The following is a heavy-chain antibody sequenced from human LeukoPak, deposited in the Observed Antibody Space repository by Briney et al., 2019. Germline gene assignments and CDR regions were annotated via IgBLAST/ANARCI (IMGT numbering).Heavy chain of an antibody. Sequence: GESLKISCKGSGFIFTNYWIAWVRQMPGKGLEWMGIIYPGDSDTRYSPSFQGQVTISADKSITTAYLQWSSLKASDTAMYYCARHLNPNDYFDYWGQGTLVTVSS. CDR2: IYPGDSDT. CDR3: ARHLNPNDYFDY. CDR1: GFIFTNYW. J-gene: IGHJ4*02. D-gene: IGHD7-27*01. V-gene: IGHV5-51*01.